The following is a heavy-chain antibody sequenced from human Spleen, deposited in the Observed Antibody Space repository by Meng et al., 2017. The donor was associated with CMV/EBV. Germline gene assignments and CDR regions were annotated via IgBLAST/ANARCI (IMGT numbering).Heavy chain of an antibody. J-gene: IGHJ6*02. Sequence: GGSLRLSCAASGFTFSTYWMHWVRQAPGKGLVWVSHISSDGSRTVYADSVKGRFTISRDNAKNTLYLQMNSLRAEDTAVYYCARANYYGSGSYDAHDDYYYYGMDVWGQGTAVTVSS. CDR1: GFTFSTYW. CDR2: ISSDGSRT. D-gene: IGHD3-10*01. CDR3: ARANYYGSGSYDAHDDYYYYGMDV. V-gene: IGHV3-74*01.